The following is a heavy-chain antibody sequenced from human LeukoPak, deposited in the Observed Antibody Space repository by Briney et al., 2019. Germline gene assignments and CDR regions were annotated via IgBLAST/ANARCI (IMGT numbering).Heavy chain of an antibody. CDR3: ARENGGYDHGWFDP. CDR2: IYYSGST. CDR1: GGSISSGDYY. D-gene: IGHD5-12*01. V-gene: IGHV4-30-4*01. J-gene: IGHJ5*02. Sequence: SQTLSLTCTVSGGSISSGDYYWSWIRQPPGKGLEWIGYIYYSGSTYCNPSLKSRVTISVDTSKNQFSLKLSSVTAADTAVYYCARENGGYDHGWFDPWGQGTLVTVSS.